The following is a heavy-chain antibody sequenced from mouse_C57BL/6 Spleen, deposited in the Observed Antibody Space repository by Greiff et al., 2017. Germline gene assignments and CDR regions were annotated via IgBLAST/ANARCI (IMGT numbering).Heavy chain of an antibody. CDR2: IDPETGGT. J-gene: IGHJ4*01. Sequence: QVQLKESGAELVRPGASVTLSCKASGYTFTDYEMHWVKQTPVHGLEWIGAIDPETGGTAYNQKFKGKAILTADKSSSTAYMELRSLTSEDSAVYYCTRSGDGNYAMDYWGQGTSVTVSS. D-gene: IGHD2-1*01. CDR1: GYTFTDYE. V-gene: IGHV1-15*01. CDR3: TRSGDGNYAMDY.